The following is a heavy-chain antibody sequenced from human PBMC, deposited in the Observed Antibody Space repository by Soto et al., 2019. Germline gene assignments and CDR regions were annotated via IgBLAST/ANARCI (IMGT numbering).Heavy chain of an antibody. Sequence: EVQLLESGGALVQPGVSLSLSCAASGFTYNNDAMGWVRQAPGKGLEWVSAISSSGYSSYYAASVKGRFTISRDNSRNTMLLQMNKLSAEDTAVYYCAKGSVGVAAKLDSWGQRTQVTVSS. CDR2: ISSSGYSS. D-gene: IGHD2-21*02. CDR3: AKGSVGVAAKLDS. J-gene: IGHJ4*02. V-gene: IGHV3-23*01. CDR1: GFTYNNDA.